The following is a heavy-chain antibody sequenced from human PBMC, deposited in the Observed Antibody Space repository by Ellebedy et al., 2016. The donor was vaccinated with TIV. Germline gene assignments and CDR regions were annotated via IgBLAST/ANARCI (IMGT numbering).Heavy chain of an antibody. J-gene: IGHJ6*03. D-gene: IGHD2-2*01. Sequence: SVKVSXKASGGTFSSYAISWVRQAPGQGLEWMGGIIPIFGSANYAQKFQGRVTIIADESTSTAYMELSSLRSEDTAVYYCARDRLSEVLNGGLGVNQLLAPYYMDVWGKGTTATVSS. CDR2: IIPIFGSA. V-gene: IGHV1-69*13. CDR3: ARDRLSEVLNGGLGVNQLLAPYYMDV. CDR1: GGTFSSYA.